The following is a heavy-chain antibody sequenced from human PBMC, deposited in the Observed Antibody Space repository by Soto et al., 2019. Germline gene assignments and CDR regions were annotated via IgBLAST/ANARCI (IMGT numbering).Heavy chain of an antibody. CDR2: IIPIFGTA. CDR1: GGTFSSYA. V-gene: IGHV1-69*13. J-gene: IGHJ4*02. Sequence: GASVKVSFKASGGTFSSYAISWVRQAPGQGLEWMGGIIPIFGTANYAQKFQGRVTITADESTSTAYMELSSLRSEDTAVYYCARDVCGGSCYWYYWGQGTLVTVSS. CDR3: ARDVCGGSCYWYY. D-gene: IGHD2-15*01.